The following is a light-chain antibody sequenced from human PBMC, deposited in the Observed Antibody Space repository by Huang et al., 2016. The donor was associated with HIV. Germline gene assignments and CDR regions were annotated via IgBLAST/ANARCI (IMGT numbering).Light chain of an antibody. CDR1: RSVSTN. J-gene: IGKJ4*01. CDR3: HQYNNWLLS. Sequence: IVMTQSPATLSVSPGERVTLSCRANRSVSTNFAWYQQRPGQAPRLLIYGSSTRAPCVPARFSGSGSGTDFSLTISSLQSEDFALYYCHQYNNWLLSFGGGTRVDI. V-gene: IGKV3-15*01. CDR2: GSS.